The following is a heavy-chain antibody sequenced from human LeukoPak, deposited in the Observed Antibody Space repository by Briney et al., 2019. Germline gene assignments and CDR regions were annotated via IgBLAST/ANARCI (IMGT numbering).Heavy chain of an antibody. CDR3: ARRTGYSRTIDY. CDR1: GGSISSSSYY. Sequence: SETLSLTCTVSGGSISSSSYYWGWIRQPPGKGLEWIGSIYYSGSTHYNPSLKSRVTISVDTSKNQFSLKLSSVTAADTAVYYCARRTGYSRTIDYWGQGTLVTVSS. D-gene: IGHD6-13*01. J-gene: IGHJ4*02. CDR2: IYYSGST. V-gene: IGHV4-39*01.